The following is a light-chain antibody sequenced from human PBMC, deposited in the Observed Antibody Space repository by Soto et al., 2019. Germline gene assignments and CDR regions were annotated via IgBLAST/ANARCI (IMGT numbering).Light chain of an antibody. CDR1: SSDVGRYNR. CDR2: EDH. Sequence: QSVLTQPPSVSGSPGQSVTISCTGTSSDVGRYNRVSWYQQSPGTAPKLMIYEDHHRPSGVPDRFSGSKSGNTASLTISGLQAEDEADYFCSSFAGSTTWVFGGETQLTV. CDR3: SSFAGSTTWV. J-gene: IGLJ2*01. V-gene: IGLV2-18*02.